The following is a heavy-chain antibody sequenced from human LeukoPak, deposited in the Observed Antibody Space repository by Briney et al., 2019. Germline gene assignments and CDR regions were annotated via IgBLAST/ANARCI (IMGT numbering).Heavy chain of an antibody. CDR2: IYYSGST. J-gene: IGHJ5*02. D-gene: IGHD6-19*01. Sequence: SQTLSLTCTVSDGSISSSSYYWGCIRQPPGKGLECIGSIYYSGSTYYNPSLKSRVTISVDTSKSQFSLKVTSVTAADTAVYFCARDGRLYSSGQVVWFDPWGQGTLVTVSS. CDR3: ARDGRLYSSGQVVWFDP. CDR1: DGSISSSSYY. V-gene: IGHV4-39*07.